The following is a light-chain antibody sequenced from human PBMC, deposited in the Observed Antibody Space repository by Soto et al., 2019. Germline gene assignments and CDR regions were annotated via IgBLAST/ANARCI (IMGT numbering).Light chain of an antibody. V-gene: IGKV3-11*01. J-gene: IGKJ4*01. CDR2: DAS. CDR1: QSVSSY. CDR3: HQRNTWPLT. Sequence: EIVLTQSPATLSLSPGERATLSCRASQSVSSYLAWYQQKSGQAPRLLIYDASNRATAIPARFSGSGSETDFTLTISSLEPEDFALYYCHQRNTWPLTFGGGTKVEIK.